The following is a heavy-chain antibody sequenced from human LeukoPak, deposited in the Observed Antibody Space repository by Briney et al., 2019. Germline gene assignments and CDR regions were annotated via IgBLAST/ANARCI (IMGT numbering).Heavy chain of an antibody. J-gene: IGHJ4*02. CDR1: GFTFSTYN. CDR3: ARNYFSGGSRDFDY. D-gene: IGHD2-15*01. CDR2: ISTGSNYI. V-gene: IGHV3-21*01. Sequence: PGGSLRLSCAASGFTFSTYNMNWVRQAPGKGLEWVSSISTGSNYIYYADSVKGRFSISRDNGKNSLYLQMNSLRAEDTAVYYCARNYFSGGSRDFDYWGQGTLVTVSS.